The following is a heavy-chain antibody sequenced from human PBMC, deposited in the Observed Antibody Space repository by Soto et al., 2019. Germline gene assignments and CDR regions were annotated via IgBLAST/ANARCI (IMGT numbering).Heavy chain of an antibody. CDR3: ARGRLDYDFWSGSTTLEGYYYMDV. Sequence: ASVKVSCKASGYTFTSYDINWVRQATGQGLEWMGWMNPNSGNTGYAQKFQGRVTMTRNTSISTAYMELSSLRSEDTAVYYCARGRLDYDFWSGSTTLEGYYYMDVWGKGTTVTVSS. D-gene: IGHD3-3*01. J-gene: IGHJ6*03. V-gene: IGHV1-8*01. CDR1: GYTFTSYD. CDR2: MNPNSGNT.